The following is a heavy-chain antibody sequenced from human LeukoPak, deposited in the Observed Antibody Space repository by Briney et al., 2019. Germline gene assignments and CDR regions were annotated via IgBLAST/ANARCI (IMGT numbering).Heavy chain of an antibody. CDR1: GFTFTSSA. CDR3: ARWRLSGDALTTYHYKTVIDNYFDP. D-gene: IGHD3-16*02. Sequence: ASVKVSCKASGFTFTSSAVQWVRQARGQRLEWIGWIVVGSGNTNYAQKFQERVTITRDMSTSTAYMELSSLRSDDTAMYFCARWRLSGDALTTYHYKTVIDNYFDPWGQGTLVTVSS. V-gene: IGHV1-58*01. J-gene: IGHJ5*02. CDR2: IVVGSGNT.